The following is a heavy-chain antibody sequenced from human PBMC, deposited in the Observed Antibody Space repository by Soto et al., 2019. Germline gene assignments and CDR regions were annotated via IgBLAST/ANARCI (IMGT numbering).Heavy chain of an antibody. V-gene: IGHV3-48*01. CDR2: XSSSSXTL. Sequence: XXSLRLSCVASRFTLNRYSMHWVRQVPGKGLEWVSYXSSSSXTLYYEDPVKXXFTLSRDXXENYMYLQMNSLRAEDPAVYYCARDLAGGVPDYWGQGTRVTVSS. CDR3: ARDLAGGVPDY. J-gene: IGHJ4*02. CDR1: RFTLNRYS. D-gene: IGHD2-8*01.